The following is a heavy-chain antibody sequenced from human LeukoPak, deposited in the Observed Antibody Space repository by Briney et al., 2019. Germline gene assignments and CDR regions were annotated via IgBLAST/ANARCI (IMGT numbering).Heavy chain of an antibody. Sequence: PSETLSLTCTVSGGSISSYYWSWIRQPAGKGLEWIGRFHTSGSTNYNPSLKSRVTMSGDTSKNQFSLKLSSVTAADTAVYYCAKSNGYGLVDIWGQGTMVTVSS. CDR3: AKSNGYGLVDI. CDR1: GGSISSYY. CDR2: FHTSGST. J-gene: IGHJ3*02. D-gene: IGHD3-10*01. V-gene: IGHV4-4*07.